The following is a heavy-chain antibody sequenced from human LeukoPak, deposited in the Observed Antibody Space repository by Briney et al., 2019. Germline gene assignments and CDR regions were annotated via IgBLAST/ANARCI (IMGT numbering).Heavy chain of an antibody. CDR1: GFSFSGHW. D-gene: IGHD5-18*01. CDR2: INNDGSDT. V-gene: IGHV3-74*01. Sequence: GGSLRLSCAASGFSFSGHWMHWVRQAPGKGLVWVSRINNDGSDTIFADSVTGRFTISRDNAKNTLYLQMNSLRAEDTAVYYCARGSYGPDFWGQGTLVTVSS. J-gene: IGHJ4*02. CDR3: ARGSYGPDF.